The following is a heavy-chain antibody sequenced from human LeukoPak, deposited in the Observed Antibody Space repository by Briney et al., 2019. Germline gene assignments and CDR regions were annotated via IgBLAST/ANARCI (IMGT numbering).Heavy chain of an antibody. CDR2: IYYSGST. CDR3: ARRPHWYSSSYRGNAEGY. J-gene: IGHJ4*02. D-gene: IGHD6-13*01. Sequence: ASETLSLTCTVSGGSISSGSYYWSWIRQPAGKGLEWIGYIYYSGSTNYNPSLKSRVTISLDTSKTQFSLKLSSVTAADTAVYYCARRPHWYSSSYRGNAEGYWGQGTLVTVSS. V-gene: IGHV4-61*10. CDR1: GGSISSGSYY.